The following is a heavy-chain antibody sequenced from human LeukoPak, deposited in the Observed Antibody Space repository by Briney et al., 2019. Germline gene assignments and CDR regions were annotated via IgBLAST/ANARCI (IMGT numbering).Heavy chain of an antibody. CDR3: AKGRGSGFFDL. D-gene: IGHD3-10*01. V-gene: IGHV6-1*01. Sequence: SQTLSLTCAIPGDSASSTNAAWNWLRQSPSRGLEWLGRTYFRSKWYNDYAPSVERRITVNPDTARNQVSLHLGFVTPEDTAIYYCAKGRGSGFFDLWGQGTVVTVSS. CDR1: GDSASSTNAA. J-gene: IGHJ3*01. CDR2: TYFRSKWYN.